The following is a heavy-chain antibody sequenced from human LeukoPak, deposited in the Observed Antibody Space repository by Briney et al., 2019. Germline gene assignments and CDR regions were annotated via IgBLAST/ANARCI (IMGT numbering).Heavy chain of an antibody. J-gene: IGHJ4*02. D-gene: IGHD6-19*01. V-gene: IGHV3-20*04. CDR3: ARDGYSSGWAHAFDY. Sequence: GGSLRLSCAASGFTFEGYGMSWVRQGPGKGLEWFSGINWNGGSTGYADSVKGRFTISRDNAKNSLYLQVNSLRAEDTALYYCARDGYSSGWAHAFDYWGQGTLVTVSS. CDR2: INWNGGST. CDR1: GFTFEGYG.